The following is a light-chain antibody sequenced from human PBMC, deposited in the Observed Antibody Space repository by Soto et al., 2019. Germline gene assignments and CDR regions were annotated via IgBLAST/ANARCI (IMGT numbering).Light chain of an antibody. CDR3: AAWDDSLNGVV. CDR1: SSNIGGNI. J-gene: IGLJ2*01. CDR2: GND. V-gene: IGLV1-44*01. Sequence: QPVLTQPPSASGTPGQRVTISCSGSSSNIGGNIVNWYQQLPGTAPKLLIFGNDQRPSWVPDRFSGSKSGTSASLAISGRQSEDEANYYCAAWDDSLNGVVFGGGTKLTVL.